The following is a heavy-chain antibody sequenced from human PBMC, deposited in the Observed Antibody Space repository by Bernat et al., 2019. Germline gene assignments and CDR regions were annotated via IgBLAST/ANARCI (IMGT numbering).Heavy chain of an antibody. V-gene: IGHV3-30*18. Sequence: QVQLVESGGGVVQPGTSLRLSCAASGFTFSSYGMHWVRQAPGKGLEWVAIISYDGSNKYYADSVKGRFTISRDNSKNTLYLQMNSLRAEDTAVYYCAKGGPGDMVRGAIIVWGQGPLVTVSS. CDR1: GFTFSSYG. D-gene: IGHD3-10*01. CDR3: AKGGPGDMVRGAIIV. CDR2: ISYDGSNK. J-gene: IGHJ4*02.